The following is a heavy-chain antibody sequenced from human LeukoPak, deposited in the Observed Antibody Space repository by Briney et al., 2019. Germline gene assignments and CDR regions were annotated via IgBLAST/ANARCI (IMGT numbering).Heavy chain of an antibody. V-gene: IGHV1-2*02. CDR2: INPNSGGT. Sequence: GSSVKVSCKASGYTFTGYYMHWVRQAPGQGLEWMGWINPNSGGTNYAQKFQGRVTMTRDTSISTAYMELSRLRSDDTAVYYCARDIVLYRLPMDVWGKGTTVTVSP. J-gene: IGHJ6*04. D-gene: IGHD2-8*01. CDR1: GYTFTGYY. CDR3: ARDIVLYRLPMDV.